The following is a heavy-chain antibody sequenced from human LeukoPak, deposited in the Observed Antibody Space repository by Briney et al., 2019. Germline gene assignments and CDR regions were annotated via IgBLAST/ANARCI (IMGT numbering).Heavy chain of an antibody. CDR2: IKHSGST. CDR3: ASLIAGTTTAFDI. Sequence: SETLSPTCAVYGGSFSGHYWSWIRQPPGKGLEWIGEIKHSGSTNYNTSLKSRVTISVDTFKNQFSLKVSSVTAADTAVYYCASLIAGTTTAFDIWGQGTMVTVSS. CDR1: GGSFSGHY. J-gene: IGHJ3*02. V-gene: IGHV4-34*01. D-gene: IGHD1-7*01.